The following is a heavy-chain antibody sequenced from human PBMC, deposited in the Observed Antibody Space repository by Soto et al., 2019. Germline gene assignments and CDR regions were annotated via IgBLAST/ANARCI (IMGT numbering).Heavy chain of an antibody. D-gene: IGHD6-25*01. CDR3: ARATAVPSSFCDGLDV. V-gene: IGHV4-30-4*01. Sequence: QVQLHESGPGLVKPSQTLSLTCTVSGGSISDDDYYWNWIRQSPGKGMEWIGHIYYNGNTYYNPSLKSRLTMSLDTSQNQFSLHLTSVIAADSALHFCARATAVPSSFCDGLDVWGPGPTVTVS. J-gene: IGHJ6*02. CDR2: IYYNGNT. CDR1: GGSISDDDYY.